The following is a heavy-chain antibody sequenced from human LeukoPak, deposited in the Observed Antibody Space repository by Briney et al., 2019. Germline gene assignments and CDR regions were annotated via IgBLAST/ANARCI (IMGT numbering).Heavy chain of an antibody. CDR1: GFTVSGDY. Sequence: GGSLRLSCVVSGFTVSGDYISWFRQAPGKGLEWVSVLYYGVSTFYKDSVKGRYTTSGDNFKNTVYLQMNSLRAEDTAVYYCAKLSYYDSSGYSDYWGQGTLVTVSS. V-gene: IGHV3-53*01. J-gene: IGHJ4*02. D-gene: IGHD3-22*01. CDR2: LYYGVST. CDR3: AKLSYYDSSGYSDY.